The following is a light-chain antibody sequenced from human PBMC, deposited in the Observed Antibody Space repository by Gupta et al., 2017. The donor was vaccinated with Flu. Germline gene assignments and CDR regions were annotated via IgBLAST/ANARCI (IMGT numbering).Light chain of an antibody. Sequence: SQMTQSASSLSASVGDRGTITCRASQSISNYLNWYQQKPGKAPKSLIYGASSLKSGVPSRFSGRGSGKDFTLTISRLQPEDFATYFCQHSNCSPVTFGQGTKMEIK. CDR2: GAS. CDR3: QHSNCSPVT. CDR1: QSISNY. V-gene: IGKV1-39*01. J-gene: IGKJ2*01.